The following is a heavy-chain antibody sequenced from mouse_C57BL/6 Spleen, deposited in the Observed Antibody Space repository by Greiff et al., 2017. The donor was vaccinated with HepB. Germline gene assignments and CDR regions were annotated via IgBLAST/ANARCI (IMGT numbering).Heavy chain of an antibody. V-gene: IGHV7-1*01. CDR2: SRNKANDYTT. CDR1: GFTFSDFY. J-gene: IGHJ3*01. CDR3: ARDAGLRLFAY. Sequence: EVMLVESGGGLVQSGRSLRLSCATSGFTFSDFYMEWVRQAPGKGLEWIAASRNKANDYTTEYSASVKGRFIVSRDTSQSILYLQMNALRAEDTAIYYCARDAGLRLFAYWGQGTLVTVSA. D-gene: IGHD2-4*01.